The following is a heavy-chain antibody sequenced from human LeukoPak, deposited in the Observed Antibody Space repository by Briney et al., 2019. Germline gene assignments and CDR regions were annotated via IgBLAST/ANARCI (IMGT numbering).Heavy chain of an antibody. V-gene: IGHV3-23*01. Sequence: GGSLRLSCAASGFTFSTFSNYGMSWVRQAPGKGLEWVSAISDSGGKTSYADSMKGRFTISRDNSKNTLYLQMNSLRAVDTAVYYCAKHGSGRYFDYWGQGTLVTVSS. CDR2: ISDSGGKT. D-gene: IGHD6-19*01. J-gene: IGHJ4*02. CDR1: GFTFSTFSNYG. CDR3: AKHGSGRYFDY.